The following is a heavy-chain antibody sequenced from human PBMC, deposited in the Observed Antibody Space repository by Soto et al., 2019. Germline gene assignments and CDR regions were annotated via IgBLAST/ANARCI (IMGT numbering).Heavy chain of an antibody. D-gene: IGHD3-22*01. V-gene: IGHV1-69*13. CDR3: AREPTYYYDSSGYY. J-gene: IGHJ4*02. CDR1: GGTFSSYA. CDR2: IIPIFGTA. Sequence: ASVKVSCKASGGTFSSYAISWVRQAPGQGLEWMGGIIPIFGTANYAQKFQGRVTITADESTSTAYMELSSLRSEDTAVYYCAREPTYYYDSSGYYWGQGTLVTVSS.